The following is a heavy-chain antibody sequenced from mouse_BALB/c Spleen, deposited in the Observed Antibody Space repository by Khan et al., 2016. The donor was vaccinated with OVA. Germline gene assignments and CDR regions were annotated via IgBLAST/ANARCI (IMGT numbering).Heavy chain of an antibody. CDR1: GYSITSDYA. J-gene: IGHJ4*01. V-gene: IGHV3-2*02. Sequence: EVQLQESGPGLVKPSQSLSLTCTVTGYSITSDYAWNWIRQFPGNKLEWMGYISYSGSTTYNPSLKSRISITREPSKDQFFLQLKSVTSDDTATYYCASELGRYYALDYWGQGTSVTISS. CDR2: ISYSGST. D-gene: IGHD4-1*01. CDR3: ASELGRYYALDY.